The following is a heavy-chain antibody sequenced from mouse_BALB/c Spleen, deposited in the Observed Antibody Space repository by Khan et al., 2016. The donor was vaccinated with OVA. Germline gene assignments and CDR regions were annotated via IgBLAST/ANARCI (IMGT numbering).Heavy chain of an antibody. V-gene: IGHV3-2*02. CDR3: ARVYGGDFDY. Sequence: EVQLVESGPGLVKPSQSLSLTCTVTGYSITTDYAWNWIRQFPGNKLEWMGYISYSGNTKYNPSLKSRISITRDTSKNQFFLQLKPVTTEDTARYYCARVYGGDFDYWGQGTTLTVSS. D-gene: IGHD1-1*01. CDR2: ISYSGNT. CDR1: GYSITTDYA. J-gene: IGHJ2*01.